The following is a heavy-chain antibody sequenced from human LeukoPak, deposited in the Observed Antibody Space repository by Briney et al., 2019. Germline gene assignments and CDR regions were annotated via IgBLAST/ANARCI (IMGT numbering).Heavy chain of an antibody. CDR3: ARLNSGYEHWFDP. J-gene: IGHJ5*02. CDR2: IYHSGST. D-gene: IGHD5-12*01. CDR1: GGSFSSYY. V-gene: IGHV4-34*01. Sequence: SETLSLTCAVYGGSFSSYYWSWIRQPPGKGLEWIGEIYHSGSTNYNPSLKSRVTISVDTSKNQFSLKLSSVTAADTAVYYCARLNSGYEHWFDPWGQGTLVTVSS.